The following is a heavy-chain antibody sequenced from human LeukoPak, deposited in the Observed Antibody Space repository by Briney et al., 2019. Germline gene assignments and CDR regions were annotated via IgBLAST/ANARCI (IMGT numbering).Heavy chain of an antibody. D-gene: IGHD3-22*01. J-gene: IGHJ4*02. CDR3: ARGLSRYDKPDY. V-gene: IGHV4-34*01. CDR1: GGSISSYY. CDR2: INHSGST. Sequence: SETLSLTCTVSGGSISSYYWSWIRQPPGKGLEWIGEINHSGSTNYNPSLKSRVTISVDTSKNQFSLKLSSVTAADTAVYYCARGLSRYDKPDYWGQGTLVTVSS.